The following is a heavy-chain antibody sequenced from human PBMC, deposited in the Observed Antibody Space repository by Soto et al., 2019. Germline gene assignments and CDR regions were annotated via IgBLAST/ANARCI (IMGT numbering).Heavy chain of an antibody. J-gene: IGHJ6*02. CDR1: GITFSTSA. D-gene: IGHD6-19*01. CDR3: AATIIAVSGTGYYGMDV. Sequence: QMQLVQSGPEVKKPGTSVKVSCKASGITFSTSAMQWVRQARGQRLEWIGWIVVGSGHTNYAQKFQERITITRDMSRSTAYMELSSLRSEDTAVYYCAATIIAVSGTGYYGMDVRGQGTTVTVSS. V-gene: IGHV1-58*02. CDR2: IVVGSGHT.